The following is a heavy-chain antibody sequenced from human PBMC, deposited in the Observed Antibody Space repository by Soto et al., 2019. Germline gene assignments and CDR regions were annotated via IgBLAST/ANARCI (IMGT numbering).Heavy chain of an antibody. J-gene: IGHJ3*02. V-gene: IGHV4-30-2*01. CDR1: GGSISSGGYS. Sequence: QLQLQESGSGLVKPSQTLSLTCAVSGGSISSGGYSWSWIRQPPGKGLEWIGYIYHSGSTYYNPSVKSRVTKSVDRSKNQFSLKLSSVTAADTAVYYCARSYYYDSSGYRDAFDIWGQGTMVTVSS. CDR2: IYHSGST. CDR3: ARSYYYDSSGYRDAFDI. D-gene: IGHD3-22*01.